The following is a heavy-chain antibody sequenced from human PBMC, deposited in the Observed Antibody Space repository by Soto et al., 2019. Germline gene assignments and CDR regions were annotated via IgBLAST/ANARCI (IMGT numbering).Heavy chain of an antibody. D-gene: IGHD4-17*01. CDR1: GFTFSSYS. CDR3: ARERSLDTRDFDY. Sequence: EVQLVESGGGLVKPGGSLRLSCAASGFTFSSYSMNWVRQAPGKGLEWVSSISSSSSYIYYADSVKGRFTISRDNAKNSLYLQMNSRRAEDTAVYYCARERSLDTRDFDYWGQGTLVTVSS. CDR2: ISSSSSYI. J-gene: IGHJ4*02. V-gene: IGHV3-21*01.